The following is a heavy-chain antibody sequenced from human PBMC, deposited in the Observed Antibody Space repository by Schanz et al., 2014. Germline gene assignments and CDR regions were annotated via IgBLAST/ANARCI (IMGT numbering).Heavy chain of an antibody. J-gene: IGHJ3*02. CDR2: ITSGSAK. V-gene: IGHV3-11*01. CDR1: GFTFRDYQ. CDR3: AKDRWRATVMVDAFDI. D-gene: IGHD4-4*01. Sequence: VQLLESGGGLVQPGGSLRLSCTASGFTFRDYQMTWIRQAPGKGLEWVSYITSGSAKFYADSVKGRFTISRDNAKNSLYLQMNSLRAEDTAVYFCAKDRWRATVMVDAFDIWGQGTKVTVSS.